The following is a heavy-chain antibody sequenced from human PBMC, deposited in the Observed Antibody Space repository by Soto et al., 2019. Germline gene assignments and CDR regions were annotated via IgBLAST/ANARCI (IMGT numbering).Heavy chain of an antibody. CDR3: ARHVDTVLYNWFDP. CDR2: IYYSGST. D-gene: IGHD2-21*01. CDR1: GGSISSSSYY. J-gene: IGHJ5*02. Sequence: SETLSLTCTVSGGSISSSSYYWGWIRQPPGKGLEWIGSIYYSGSTYYNPSLKSRVTISVDTFKNQFSLKLSSVTAADTAVYYCARHVDTVLYNWFDPWGQGTLVTVSS. V-gene: IGHV4-39*01.